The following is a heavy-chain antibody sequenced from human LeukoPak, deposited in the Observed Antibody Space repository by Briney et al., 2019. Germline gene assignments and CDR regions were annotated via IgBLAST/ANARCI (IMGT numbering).Heavy chain of an antibody. CDR2: IYTGGTT. J-gene: IGHJ4*02. CDR1: GFTVTGTH. D-gene: IGHD3-16*01. CDR3: ARDQATSGGGLDS. V-gene: IGHV3-53*01. Sequence: SGGSLRLSCAASGFTVTGTHMSWVRKAPGKGLEWVSAIYTGGTTYYSDSVEGRFTISRDGSKNILYLQMDSLRVEDTAVYYCARDQATSGGGLDSWGQGTLVTVSS.